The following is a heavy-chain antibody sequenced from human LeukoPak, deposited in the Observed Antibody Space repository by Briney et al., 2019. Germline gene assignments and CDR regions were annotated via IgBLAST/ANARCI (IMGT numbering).Heavy chain of an antibody. CDR1: GFTFSNVW. D-gene: IGHD3-10*01. Sequence: GGSLRLSCAASGFTFSNVWMSWVRQAPGKGLEWVGRVKSKTDGGTTDYAAPVKGRFTISRDDSKNTLYLQMNSLKTEDTAVYYCTTNFITMVRGVIFNFDYWGQGTLVTVSS. J-gene: IGHJ4*02. CDR2: VKSKTDGGTT. V-gene: IGHV3-15*01. CDR3: TTNFITMVRGVIFNFDY.